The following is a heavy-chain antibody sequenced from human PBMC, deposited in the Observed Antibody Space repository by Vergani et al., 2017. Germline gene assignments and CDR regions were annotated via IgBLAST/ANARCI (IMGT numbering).Heavy chain of an antibody. J-gene: IGHJ5*02. CDR3: ARGGAIWFGDLGP. Sequence: QVQQQESGPGLVKPSQTLSLTCTVSGGSISSGSYYWSWIRQPAGKGLEWIGRIYTSGSTNYNPSLKSRVTISVDTSKNQFSLKLSSVTAADTAVYYCARGGAIWFGDLGPWGQGTLVTVSS. D-gene: IGHD3-10*01. CDR1: GGSISSGSYY. CDR2: IYTSGST. V-gene: IGHV4-61*02.